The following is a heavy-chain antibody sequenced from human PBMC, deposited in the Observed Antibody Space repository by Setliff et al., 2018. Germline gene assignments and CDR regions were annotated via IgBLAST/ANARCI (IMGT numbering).Heavy chain of an antibody. CDR3: ARDYGASDGFDI. J-gene: IGHJ3*02. CDR1: GYTFTNFG. V-gene: IGHV1-18*01. CDR2: IITSTGKT. Sequence: ASVKVSCKASGYTFTNFGFHWLRQAPGQGLERMAMIITSTGKTSYAQKFQGRVTVTTDTYTGTGYMELRSLRSDDTAMYYCARDYGASDGFDIWGQGTMVTVS. D-gene: IGHD4-17*01.